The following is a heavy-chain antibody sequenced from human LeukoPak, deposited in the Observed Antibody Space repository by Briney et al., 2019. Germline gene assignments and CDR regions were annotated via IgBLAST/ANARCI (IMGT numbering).Heavy chain of an antibody. V-gene: IGHV3-23*01. Sequence: GGSRRLSCAASGFTFSSYAMSWVRQIPGKGLECVSIITGGGGVIYYAGSVKGRFTISRDDSTNTLYLQMNSLRAEDTAVYYCAKVLAYYYDKSGFPGIDYWGQGTLVSVSS. J-gene: IGHJ4*02. CDR3: AKVLAYYYDKSGFPGIDY. CDR1: GFTFSSYA. CDR2: ITGGGGVI. D-gene: IGHD3-22*01.